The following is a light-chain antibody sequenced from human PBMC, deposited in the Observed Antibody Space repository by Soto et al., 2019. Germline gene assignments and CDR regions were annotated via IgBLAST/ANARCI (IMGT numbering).Light chain of an antibody. J-gene: IGLJ2*01. CDR2: DGT. Sequence: QSALTQPRSVSGSLGQSVTISCSGTSHNFGGYNFVSWYRHPRDKAPKLLIYDGTTRPSGVPDRFSGSKSGTTASLTISGLQAADEADYYCSSYVAGDILLFGGGTKVTVL. CDR3: SSYVAGDILL. CDR1: SHNFGGYNF. V-gene: IGLV2-11*01.